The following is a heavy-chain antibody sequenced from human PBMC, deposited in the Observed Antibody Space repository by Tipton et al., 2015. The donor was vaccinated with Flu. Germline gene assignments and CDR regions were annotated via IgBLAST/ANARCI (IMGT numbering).Heavy chain of an antibody. CDR2: VHYTGNT. J-gene: IGHJ6*02. CDR1: GFTFRTNG. Sequence: LRLSCAASGFTFRTNGMRWVRQPPGKGLEWIGYVHYTGNTNYNPSLKSRATISLDTSKNQFSLKLGSVTAADTAVYYCARDSEGDAGDHYAVLDVWGQGP. V-gene: IGHV4-59*13. D-gene: IGHD7-27*01. CDR3: ARDSEGDAGDHYAVLDV.